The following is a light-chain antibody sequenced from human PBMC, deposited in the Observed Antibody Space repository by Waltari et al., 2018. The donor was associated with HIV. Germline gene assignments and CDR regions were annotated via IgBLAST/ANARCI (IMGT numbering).Light chain of an antibody. V-gene: IGLV2-14*01. CDR3: SSYTSTNTLV. CDR2: EVN. J-gene: IGLJ3*02. CDR1: SSDVGGYNY. Sequence: QSALTQPASVSGSPGQSITISCTGTSSDVGGYNYVSWYQQHPGKAPKLMIYEVNNRPSWVCNRFSGYKCGNRASRTISGLQAEDEADYYCSSYTSTNTLVFGGGTKLTVL.